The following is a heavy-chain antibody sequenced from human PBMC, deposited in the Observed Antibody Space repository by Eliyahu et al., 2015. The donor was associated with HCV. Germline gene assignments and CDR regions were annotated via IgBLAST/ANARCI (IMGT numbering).Heavy chain of an antibody. D-gene: IGHD6-6*01. V-gene: IGHV1-2*02. J-gene: IGHJ4*02. CDR2: INPNTGDT. CDR3: ARVMAGSTALPY. CDR1: GXTFTAYY. Sequence: QAQLVQSGAEVKKPGASVKVSCKAXGXTFTAYYFHWVRQAPGQGLEWMAWINPNTGDTNYAQKFRGRVTLTRDTSISTVYMEVSSLTSDDTAVYYCARVMAGSTALPYWGQGTLVTVSS.